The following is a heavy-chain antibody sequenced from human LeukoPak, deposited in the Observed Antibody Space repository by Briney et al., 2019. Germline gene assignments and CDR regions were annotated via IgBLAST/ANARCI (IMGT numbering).Heavy chain of an antibody. V-gene: IGHV4-59*01. D-gene: IGHD5-12*01. CDR2: IYYSGST. CDR1: GGSISSYY. J-gene: IGHJ6*03. Sequence: PSETLSLTCTVSGGSISSYYWSWIRQPPGKGLEWIGYIYYSGSTNYNPSLKSRVTISVDTSKNQFSLKLSSVTAADTAVYYCARVVVALDYYYYMDVWGKGTTVTVSS. CDR3: ARVVVALDYYYYMDV.